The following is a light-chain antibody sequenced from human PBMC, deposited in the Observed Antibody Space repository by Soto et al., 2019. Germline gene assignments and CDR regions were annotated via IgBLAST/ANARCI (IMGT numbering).Light chain of an antibody. J-gene: IGKJ5*01. Sequence: IVLTQSPGTLSLSPWERATLSCRASQAISSSHLAWYQQRPGQAPRLLIYGASSRVTDIPARFSGSGSGTDFTLTISRLEPEDFAVYYCQQYGSSPITFGQGTRLEIK. V-gene: IGKV3-20*01. CDR1: QAISSSH. CDR2: GAS. CDR3: QQYGSSPIT.